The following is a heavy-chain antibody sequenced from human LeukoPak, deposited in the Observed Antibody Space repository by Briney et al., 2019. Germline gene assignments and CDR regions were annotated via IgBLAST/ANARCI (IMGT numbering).Heavy chain of an antibody. J-gene: IGHJ4*02. D-gene: IGHD3-3*01. CDR1: GGSISSYY. CDR3: ARGGRFLEWLPDY. V-gene: IGHV4-59*01. Sequence: SETLSLTCTVSGGSISSYYWSWIRQPPGKGLEWIGYIYYSGSTNYNPSLKSRVTISVDTSKNQFSLKLSSVTAADTAVYYCARGGRFLEWLPDYWGQGTLVTVSS. CDR2: IYYSGST.